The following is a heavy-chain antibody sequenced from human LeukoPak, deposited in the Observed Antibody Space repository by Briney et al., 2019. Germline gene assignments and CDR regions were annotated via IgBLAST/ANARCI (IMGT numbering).Heavy chain of an antibody. Sequence: PSETLSLTCIVSGGSISSYYWSWIRQPPGKGLEWIGHIYYGGSTNYNPSLKNRVTISVDTSKNQFSLELTSVTAADTAVYYCSRGAFLTPDYWGQGALVTVSS. CDR3: SRGAFLTPDY. D-gene: IGHD2/OR15-2a*01. J-gene: IGHJ4*02. V-gene: IGHV4-59*01. CDR1: GGSISSYY. CDR2: IYYGGST.